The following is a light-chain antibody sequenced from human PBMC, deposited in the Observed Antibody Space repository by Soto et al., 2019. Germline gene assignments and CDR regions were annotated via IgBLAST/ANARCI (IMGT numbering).Light chain of an antibody. CDR1: SSDVGAYDA. Sequence: QSVLAQPASVSGSPGQSITISCTGTSSDVGAYDAVSWYQQHPGKAPQVIIYRGTKRPSGVSTRFSGYVSGNTASLTVSGLQAEDEAEYFCCSSAPESTYVFGTGTKLTVL. V-gene: IGLV2-23*01. CDR3: CSSAPESTYV. CDR2: RGT. J-gene: IGLJ1*01.